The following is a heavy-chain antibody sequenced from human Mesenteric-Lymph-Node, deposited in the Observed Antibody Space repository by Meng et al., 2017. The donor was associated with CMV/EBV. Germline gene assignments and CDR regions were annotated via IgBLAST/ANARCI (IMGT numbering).Heavy chain of an antibody. Sequence: GGSLRLSCAASGFTFDDYDMHWVRQAPGKGLEWVSGISWNSGNKGYADSVRGRFTISRDNARNSLYLQMNSLRAEDTALYYCVSGYSSNWIFDYWGQGTLVTVSS. D-gene: IGHD5-12*01. V-gene: IGHV3-9*01. CDR2: ISWNSGNK. CDR3: VSGYSSNWIFDY. J-gene: IGHJ4*02. CDR1: GFTFDDYD.